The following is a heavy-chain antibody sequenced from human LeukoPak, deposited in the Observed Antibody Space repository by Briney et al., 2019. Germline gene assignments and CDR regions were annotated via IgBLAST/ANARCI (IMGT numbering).Heavy chain of an antibody. J-gene: IGHJ5*02. CDR2: LYAGGST. Sequence: GGSLGLSCKASGFTMSGIHMNWVRQAPGKGLDWVAGLYAGGSTYYAGSVTGRFTISRDDSKNTLYLHMTSLRVDDTAIYFCVRGNGNVGGRLDPWGQGAWVIVSS. V-gene: IGHV3-66*01. CDR3: VRGNGNVGGRLDP. D-gene: IGHD1-1*01. CDR1: GFTMSGIH.